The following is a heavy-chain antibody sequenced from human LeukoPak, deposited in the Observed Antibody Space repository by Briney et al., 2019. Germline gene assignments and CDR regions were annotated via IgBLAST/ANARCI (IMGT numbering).Heavy chain of an antibody. CDR3: AWYGVTHGLDV. V-gene: IGHV3-7*01. D-gene: IGHD3-10*01. Sequence: GGSLRLSCAASGFTLSNYWMSWVRQAPGKGLEWVANINQDGSDKYYVDSVMGRFTISKDNAKNSVYLQMNSLRPEDTAIYYCAWYGVTHGLDVWGQGTTVTVSS. J-gene: IGHJ6*02. CDR2: INQDGSDK. CDR1: GFTLSNYW.